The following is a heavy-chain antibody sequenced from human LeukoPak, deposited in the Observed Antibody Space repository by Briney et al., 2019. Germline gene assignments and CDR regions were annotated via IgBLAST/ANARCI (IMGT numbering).Heavy chain of an antibody. CDR2: INPNSGGT. D-gene: IGHD6-13*01. CDR1: GYTFTGYY. V-gene: IGHV1-2*06. CDR3: ARNIAAAGESQH. Sequence: GASVKVSCKASGYTFTGYYMHWVRQAPGQGLEWMGRINPNSGGTNYAQKFQGRVTMTRDTPISTAYMELSRLRSDDTAVYYCARNIAAAGESQHWGQGTLVTVSS. J-gene: IGHJ1*01.